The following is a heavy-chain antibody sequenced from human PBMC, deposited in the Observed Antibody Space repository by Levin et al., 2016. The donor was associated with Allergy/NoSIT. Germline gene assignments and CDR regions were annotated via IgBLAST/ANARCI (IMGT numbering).Heavy chain of an antibody. J-gene: IGHJ4*02. CDR1: GGSISSSSYY. Sequence: SETLSLTCTVSGGSISSSSYYWGWIRQPPGKGLEWIGSIYYSGSTYYNPSLKSRVTISADKSENQFSLNLSSVTAADTAVYYCARGIARARSSLNFDYWGQGTLVTVSS. CDR2: IYYSGST. V-gene: IGHV4-39*07. D-gene: IGHD2-15*01. CDR3: ARGIARARSSLNFDY.